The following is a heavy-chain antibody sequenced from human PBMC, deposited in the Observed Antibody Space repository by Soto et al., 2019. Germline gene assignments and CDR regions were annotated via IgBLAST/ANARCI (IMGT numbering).Heavy chain of an antibody. D-gene: IGHD3-22*01. V-gene: IGHV1-69*06. CDR1: GGTFSSYA. CDR3: ARVGYYDSSGYVYYFDY. CDR2: IIPIFGTA. Sequence: QVQLVQSGAEVKKPGSSVKVSCKASGGTFSSYAISWVRQAPGQGLEWMGGIIPIFGTANYAQKFQGRVTITAGKSTSTAYMELSSLRSEDTAVYYCARVGYYDSSGYVYYFDYWGQGTLVTVSS. J-gene: IGHJ4*02.